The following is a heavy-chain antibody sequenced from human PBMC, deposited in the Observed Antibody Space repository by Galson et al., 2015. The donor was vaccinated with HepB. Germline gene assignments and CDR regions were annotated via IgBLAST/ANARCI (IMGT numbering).Heavy chain of an antibody. CDR1: GFTFSSYW. Sequence: SLRLSCAASGFTFSSYWMSWVRQAPGKGLEWVANIKQDGSEKYYVDSVKGRFTISRDNAKNSLYLQMNSLRAEDTAVYYCARDWGDQLYYYGMDVWGQGTTVTVSS. CDR2: IKQDGSEK. V-gene: IGHV3-7*03. D-gene: IGHD2-2*01. J-gene: IGHJ6*02. CDR3: ARDWGDQLYYYGMDV.